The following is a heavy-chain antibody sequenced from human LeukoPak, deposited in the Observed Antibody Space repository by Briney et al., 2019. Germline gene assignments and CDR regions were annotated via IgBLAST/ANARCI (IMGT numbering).Heavy chain of an antibody. CDR1: GGSISSYY. D-gene: IGHD3-22*01. CDR2: IYYSGST. CDR3: ARPLITHDAFDI. Sequence: SETLSLTCTVSGGSISSYYWSWIRQPPGKGLEWIGYIYYSGSTNYNPSLKSRVTISVDTSKNQFSLKLSSVTAADTAVYNCARPLITHDAFDIWGQGTMVTVSS. V-gene: IGHV4-59*08. J-gene: IGHJ3*02.